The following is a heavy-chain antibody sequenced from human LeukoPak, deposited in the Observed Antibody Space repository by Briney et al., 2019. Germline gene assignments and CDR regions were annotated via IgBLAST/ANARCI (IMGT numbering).Heavy chain of an antibody. CDR2: INPNSGGT. Sequence: ASVKISCKASGYTLTDYYIHWVRQAPGQGLKWMGRINPNSGGTLYAQIFQGRVTMTRDTSISTAYMELSRLRSDDTAVYYCARDTRGLDYWYFDLWGRGTLVTVSS. D-gene: IGHD3-10*01. CDR1: GYTLTDYY. CDR3: ARDTRGLDYWYFDL. J-gene: IGHJ2*01. V-gene: IGHV1-2*06.